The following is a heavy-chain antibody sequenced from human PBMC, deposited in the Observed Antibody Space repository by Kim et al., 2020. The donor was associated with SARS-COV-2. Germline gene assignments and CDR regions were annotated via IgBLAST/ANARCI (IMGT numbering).Heavy chain of an antibody. J-gene: IGHJ4*02. V-gene: IGHV1-3*01. CDR3: ARGIAVAGTSDFDY. Sequence: ASVKVSCKASGYTFTSYAMHWVRQAPGQRLEWMGWINAGNGNTKYSQKFQGRVTITRDTSASTAYMELSSLRSEDTAVYYCARGIAVAGTSDFDYWGQGTLVTVSS. D-gene: IGHD6-19*01. CDR2: INAGNGNT. CDR1: GYTFTSYA.